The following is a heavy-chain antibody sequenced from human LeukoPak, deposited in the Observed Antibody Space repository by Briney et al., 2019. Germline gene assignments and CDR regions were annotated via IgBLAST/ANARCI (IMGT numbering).Heavy chain of an antibody. Sequence: SGGSLRLSCAASGFTFSSYEMNLVRQAPGKGLEWVSYISSSGSTIYYADSVKGRFTISRDNAKNSLYLQMNSLRAEDTAVYYCARRAYYYDSSGPGDYWGQGTLVTVSS. CDR1: GFTFSSYE. CDR2: ISSSGSTI. J-gene: IGHJ4*02. CDR3: ARRAYYYDSSGPGDY. V-gene: IGHV3-48*03. D-gene: IGHD3-22*01.